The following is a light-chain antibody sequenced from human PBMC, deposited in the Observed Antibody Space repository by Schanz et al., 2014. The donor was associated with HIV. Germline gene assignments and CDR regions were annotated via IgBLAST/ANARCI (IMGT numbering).Light chain of an antibody. V-gene: IGKV3-11*01. CDR1: QSVARY. CDR2: GAS. Sequence: EIVLTQSPATLSLSPGERATLSCRASQSVARYLAWYQQKPGQAPRLLIYGASTRAPSFPARFSGSGSGTEFTLTISSLEPEDFAVYYCQQYGSSPLFGQGTKVEIK. J-gene: IGKJ1*01. CDR3: QQYGSSPL.